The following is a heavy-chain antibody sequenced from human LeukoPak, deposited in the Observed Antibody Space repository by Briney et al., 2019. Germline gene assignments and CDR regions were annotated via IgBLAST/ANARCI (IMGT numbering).Heavy chain of an antibody. J-gene: IGHJ3*02. CDR2: IYYSGST. Sequence: SETLSLTXTVSGGSISSYYWSWIRQPPGKGLEWIGYIYYSGSTNYNPSLKSRVTISVDTSKNQFSLKLSSVTAADTAVYYCARATMIVVADAFDIWGQGTMVTVSS. V-gene: IGHV4-59*01. CDR1: GGSISSYY. CDR3: ARATMIVVADAFDI. D-gene: IGHD3-22*01.